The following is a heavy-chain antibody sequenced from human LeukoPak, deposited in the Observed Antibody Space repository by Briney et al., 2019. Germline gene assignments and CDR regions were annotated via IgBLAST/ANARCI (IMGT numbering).Heavy chain of an antibody. CDR1: GFTFSNYG. Sequence: GGSLRLSCAASGFTFSNYGMQWVRQAPGKGLEWVAFTRFDGSNKYYADSVKGRFTISRDNSKNTLHLQMNSLRAEDTAVYYCAKAVDSAGFLFDYWGQGTLVTVSS. CDR2: TRFDGSNK. CDR3: AKAVDSAGFLFDY. V-gene: IGHV3-30*02. J-gene: IGHJ4*02. D-gene: IGHD5-18*01.